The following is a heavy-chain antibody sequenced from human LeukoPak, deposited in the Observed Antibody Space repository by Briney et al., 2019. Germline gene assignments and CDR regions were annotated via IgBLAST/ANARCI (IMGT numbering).Heavy chain of an antibody. D-gene: IGHD3-16*01. J-gene: IGHJ4*02. CDR3: VRGGGSFDS. V-gene: IGHV3-7*04. CDR1: GLTFSGVW. CDR2: IKYDGSDK. Sequence: GGSLRLSCAASGLTFSGVWMSWVRQAPTRGVEWVANIKYDGSDKRYVASVKGRFTVSRDNANNSLYLQMNSLRAEDTAVYYCVRGGGSFDSWGQGALVTVSS.